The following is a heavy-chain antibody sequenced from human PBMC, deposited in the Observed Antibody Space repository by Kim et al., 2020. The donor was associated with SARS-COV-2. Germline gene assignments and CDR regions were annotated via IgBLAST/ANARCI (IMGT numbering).Heavy chain of an antibody. J-gene: IGHJ4*02. CDR3: ARPDYSGYYYGG. Sequence: SETLSLTCTVSGGSISSSSYYWGWIRQPPGKGLEWIGSIYYSGSTYYNPSLKSRVTISVDTSKNQFSLKLSSVTAADTAVYYCARPDYSGYYYGGWGQGTLVTVSS. V-gene: IGHV4-39*01. CDR1: GGSISSSSYY. CDR2: IYYSGST. D-gene: IGHD3-22*01.